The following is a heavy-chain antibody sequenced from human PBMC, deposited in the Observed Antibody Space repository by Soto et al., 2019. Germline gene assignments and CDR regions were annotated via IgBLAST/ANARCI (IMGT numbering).Heavy chain of an antibody. V-gene: IGHV4-4*02. CDR3: ARDRQLYSSSSNWFDP. J-gene: IGHJ5*02. CDR1: AGSNSSNNW. Sequence: SQTLSLTCAVSAGSNSSNNWWSWVRQPPGKGLEWIGEIYHSGSTNYNPSLKRRVTISVDKSKNQFSLKLSSVTAADTAVYYCARDRQLYSSSSNWFDPWGQGTLVTVS. D-gene: IGHD6-6*01. CDR2: IYHSGST.